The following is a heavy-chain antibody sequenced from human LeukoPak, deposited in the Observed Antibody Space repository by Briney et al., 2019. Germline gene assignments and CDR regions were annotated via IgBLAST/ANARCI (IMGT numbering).Heavy chain of an antibody. J-gene: IGHJ4*02. CDR3: ATGSKGSYYYDSSTYDY. CDR2: FDPEDGET. Sequence: ASVKVSCKVSVYTLTELSMHWVRQAPGKGLEWMGGFDPEDGETIYAQKLQGRVTMTEETSTDTAYMELSSLRSEDPAVYYCATGSKGSYYYDSSTYDYWGQGTLVTVSS. V-gene: IGHV1-24*01. D-gene: IGHD3-22*01. CDR1: VYTLTELS.